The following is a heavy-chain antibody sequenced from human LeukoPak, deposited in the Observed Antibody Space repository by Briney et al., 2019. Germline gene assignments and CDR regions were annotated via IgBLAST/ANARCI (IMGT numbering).Heavy chain of an antibody. J-gene: IGHJ4*02. Sequence: GGSLRLSCAASGFTVSNTYMNWVRQAPGKGLEWVSVIYTDGSTFYADSVKGRFTISRDNSKNTLYLEMNSLRAEDTALYYCARGGRFFVDYWGQGTLVTVSS. CDR2: IYTDGST. V-gene: IGHV3-66*01. CDR1: GFTVSNTY. CDR3: ARGGRFFVDY. D-gene: IGHD3-3*01.